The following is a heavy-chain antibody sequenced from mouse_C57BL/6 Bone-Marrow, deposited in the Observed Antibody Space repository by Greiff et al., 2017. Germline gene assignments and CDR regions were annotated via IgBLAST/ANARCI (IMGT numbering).Heavy chain of an antibody. J-gene: IGHJ2*01. V-gene: IGHV1-47*01. Sequence: VKVVESGAELVKPGASVKMSCKASGYTFTTYPIEWMKQNHGKSLEWIGNFHPYNDDTKYNEKFKGKATLTVEKSSSTVYLELSRLTSDVSAVYYCARVGNCGGYNFDYWGQGTTLTVSS. CDR3: ARVGNCGGYNFDY. CDR2: FHPYNDDT. D-gene: IGHD2-1*01. CDR1: GYTFTTYP.